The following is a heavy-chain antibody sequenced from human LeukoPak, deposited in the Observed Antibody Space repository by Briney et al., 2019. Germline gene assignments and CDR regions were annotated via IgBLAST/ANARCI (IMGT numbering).Heavy chain of an antibody. J-gene: IGHJ4*02. Sequence: GASVTVSCTSSGYTFTVYYIHWVRQGPGQGLGWMGWINPNSGGTNYAQKFQGRVTMTRDTSISTAYMELSRLRSDDTAVYYCARDGELTGDKAFDYWGQGTLSPSPQ. CDR3: ARDGELTGDKAFDY. CDR1: GYTFTVYY. V-gene: IGHV1-2*02. D-gene: IGHD7-27*01. CDR2: INPNSGGT.